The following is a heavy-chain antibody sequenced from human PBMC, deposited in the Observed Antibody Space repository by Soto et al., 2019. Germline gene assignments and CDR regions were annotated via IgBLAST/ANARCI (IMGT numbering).Heavy chain of an antibody. CDR2: IIPILGIA. CDR3: ASYLGELSSFDY. D-gene: IGHD3-16*02. V-gene: IGHV1-69*02. J-gene: IGHJ4*02. CDR1: GGTFNSYT. Sequence: SVKVSCKASGGTFNSYTISWVRQAPGQGLEWMGRIIPILGIANYAQKFQGRVTITAEKSTSTAYMELSSLRSEDTAVYYCASYLGELSSFDYWGQGTLVTVSS.